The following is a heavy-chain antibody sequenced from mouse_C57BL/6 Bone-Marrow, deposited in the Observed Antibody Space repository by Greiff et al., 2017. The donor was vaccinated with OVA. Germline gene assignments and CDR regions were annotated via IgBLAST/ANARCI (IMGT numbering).Heavy chain of an antibody. J-gene: IGHJ3*01. D-gene: IGHD1-3*01. CDR2: ISDGGSYT. CDR3: ARDEGAHRAY. CDR1: GFTFSSYA. V-gene: IGHV5-4*01. Sequence: EVMLVESGGGLVKPGGSLNLSCAASGFTFSSYAMSWVRQTPEKRLEWVATISDGGSYTYYPDNVKGRFTISRDNAKNNLYLQMSHLKSEDTAMYYCARDEGAHRAYWGQGTLVTVSA.